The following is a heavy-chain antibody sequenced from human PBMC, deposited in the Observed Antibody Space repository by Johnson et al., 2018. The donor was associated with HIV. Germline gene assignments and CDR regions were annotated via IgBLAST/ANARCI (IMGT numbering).Heavy chain of an antibody. CDR1: GFTFSYYW. V-gene: IGHV3-7*02. CDR2: IKQDGSEK. J-gene: IGHJ3*02. CDR3: ARASDAFDI. Sequence: EVQLVESGGGLVQPGGSLRLSCAVSGFTFSYYWMSWVRQAPGKGLEWVANIKQDGSEKYYADSVKGRFTISRDNSKNTLYLQMNSLRAEDTAVYYCARASDAFDIWGQGTMVTVSS.